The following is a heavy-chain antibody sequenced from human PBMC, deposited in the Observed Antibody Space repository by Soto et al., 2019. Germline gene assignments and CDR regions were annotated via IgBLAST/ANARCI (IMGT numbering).Heavy chain of an antibody. D-gene: IGHD3-10*01. CDR3: ARGPYYYGSGSSNWFDP. CDR2: MNPNSGNT. CDR1: GYTFTSYD. Sequence: GASVKVSCKASGYTFTSYDINWVRQATGQGLEWMGWMNPNSGNTGYAQKFQGRVTMTRNTSISTAYMELSSLRSEDTAVYYCARGPYYYGSGSSNWFDPWGQGTLVTVSS. V-gene: IGHV1-8*01. J-gene: IGHJ5*02.